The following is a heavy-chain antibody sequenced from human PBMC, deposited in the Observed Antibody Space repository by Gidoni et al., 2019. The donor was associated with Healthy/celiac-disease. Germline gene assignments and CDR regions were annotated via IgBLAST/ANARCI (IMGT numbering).Heavy chain of an antibody. Sequence: EVQLVESGGGLVQPGRSLRLSCAASGFTFDDYAMHWVRQAPGKGLGWVSGISWNSGSIGYADSVKGRFTISRDNAKNSLYLQMNSLRAEDTALYYCAKSTTIFGGRRFDPWGQGTLVTVSS. CDR3: AKSTTIFGGRRFDP. J-gene: IGHJ5*02. CDR1: GFTFDDYA. CDR2: ISWNSGSI. V-gene: IGHV3-9*01. D-gene: IGHD3-3*01.